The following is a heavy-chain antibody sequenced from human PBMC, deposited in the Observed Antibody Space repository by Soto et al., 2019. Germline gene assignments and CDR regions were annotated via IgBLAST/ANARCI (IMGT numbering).Heavy chain of an antibody. CDR3: ATDYYGICTY. CDR2: IDPRSGGT. J-gene: IGHJ4*02. V-gene: IGHV1-2*02. Sequence: HVQLEQSGTEVKKPGASVRVSCMVSGYPFTTYYIHWVRQAPGQGLEWMGWIDPRSGGTVYEQKFQGRVTMTRDTSISTVYMDLSGLTSDDTALYYCATDYYGICTYGGQGSLVTVSS. CDR1: GYPFTTYY. D-gene: IGHD3-10*01.